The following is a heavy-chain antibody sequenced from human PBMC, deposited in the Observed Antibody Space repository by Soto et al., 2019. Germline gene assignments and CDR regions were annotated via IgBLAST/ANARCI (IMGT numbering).Heavy chain of an antibody. CDR3: TGGDIAGDFDY. J-gene: IGHJ4*02. D-gene: IGHD3-16*01. CDR2: IKTMSVGGTT. V-gene: IGHV3-15*02. CDR1: GFSFHNAW. Sequence: EVYLVESGGALVKPGGSLRLSCAASGFSFHNAWMNWVRQAPGKGLQWLGRIKTMSVGGTTDYAAPVKGRFTVSRDDSKDTLYLQMNSLETDDTAVYYCTGGDIAGDFDYWGQGTLVTVSS.